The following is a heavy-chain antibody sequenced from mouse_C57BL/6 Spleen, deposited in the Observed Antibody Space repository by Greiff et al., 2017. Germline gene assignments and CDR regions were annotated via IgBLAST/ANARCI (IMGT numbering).Heavy chain of an antibody. V-gene: IGHV14-3*01. J-gene: IGHJ4*01. CDR1: GFNIKNTY. CDR2: IDPANGNT. Sequence: EVQLQQSVAELVRPGASVKLSCTASGFNIKNTYMHWVKQRPEQGLEWIGRIDPANGNTKYAPKFQGKATITADTSSNTAYLQLSSLTSEDTAIYYCARIPPTTVVARGYAMDYWGQGTSVTASS. CDR3: ARIPPTTVVARGYAMDY. D-gene: IGHD1-1*01.